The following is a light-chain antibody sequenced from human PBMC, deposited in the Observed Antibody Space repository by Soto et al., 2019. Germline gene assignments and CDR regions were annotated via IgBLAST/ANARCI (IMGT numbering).Light chain of an antibody. Sequence: QSAVTQPASVSGSPGQSITISCTGTSSDIGNYNLVSWYQQHPGKAPKLMIYEGSKRPSGVSNRFSASKSGNSASLTISELQAEDGADYYCCSFAGSTPSFGGGTKVTVL. J-gene: IGLJ2*01. CDR1: SSDIGNYNL. CDR2: EGS. V-gene: IGLV2-23*01. CDR3: CSFAGSTPS.